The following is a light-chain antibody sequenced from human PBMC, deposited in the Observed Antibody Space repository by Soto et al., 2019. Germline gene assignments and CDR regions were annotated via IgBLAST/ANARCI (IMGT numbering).Light chain of an antibody. V-gene: IGKV3-11*01. CDR3: QQRHNWPIT. CDR2: DTS. J-gene: IGKJ5*01. Sequence: EIVLTQSPATLSLSPGERATLSCRTSQTIRGLLNWYQQRPGQAPRLLIYDTSNRATDIPARFSGSGSGTDFILTIISRDPEDFGGYFCQQRHNWPITFGQGTRLDIK. CDR1: QTIRGL.